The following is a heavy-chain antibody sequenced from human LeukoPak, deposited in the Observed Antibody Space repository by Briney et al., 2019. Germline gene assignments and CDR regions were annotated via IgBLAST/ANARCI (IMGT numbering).Heavy chain of an antibody. V-gene: IGHV3-74*01. CDR3: ARDTPVVPTGYFDY. Sequence: GGSLRLSCAASGFTFSNSWMHWVRQAPGKGLVWVSRINNDGSSTNYADPVMGRFTISRDNAKNSLYLQMNSLRAEDTAVYYCARDTPVVPTGYFDYWGQGTLVTVSS. CDR1: GFTFSNSW. CDR2: INNDGSST. D-gene: IGHD2-2*01. J-gene: IGHJ4*02.